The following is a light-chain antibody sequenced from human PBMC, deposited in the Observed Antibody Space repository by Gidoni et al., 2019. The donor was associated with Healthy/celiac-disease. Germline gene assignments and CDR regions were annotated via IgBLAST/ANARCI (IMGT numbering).Light chain of an antibody. V-gene: IGLV1-47*01. CDR1: SSNLGSNY. CDR2: RNS. J-gene: IGLJ3*02. CDR3: AAWDDSLSGPNWV. Sequence: QSVLTQPPSASGTPGQRVTISCSGSSSNLGSNYVYWYQRLPGTAPKLLIYRNSQRPSGVPDRFSGSKSGTSASLAISGLRSEDEADYYCAAWDDSLSGPNWVFGGGTKLTVL.